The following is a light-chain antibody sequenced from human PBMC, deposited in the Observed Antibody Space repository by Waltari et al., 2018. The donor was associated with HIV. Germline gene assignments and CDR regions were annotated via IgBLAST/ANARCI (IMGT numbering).Light chain of an antibody. Sequence: SSALTQTPSVSVSPGQTATITCPGEALPRQYAHWYHQREGQAPVLVIFQNNKSPSGIPERFSASSSGTVLTLTISGVQTEDEGDYYCQTTDRNGVVAFGGGTKVTVL. V-gene: IGLV3-25*03. CDR1: ALPRQY. J-gene: IGLJ2*01. CDR2: QNN. CDR3: QTTDRNGVVA.